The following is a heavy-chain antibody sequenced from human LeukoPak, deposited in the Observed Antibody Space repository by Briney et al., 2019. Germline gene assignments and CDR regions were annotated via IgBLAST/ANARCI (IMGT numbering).Heavy chain of an antibody. J-gene: IGHJ5*02. CDR2: IIPIFGAA. Sequence: ASVKVSCKASGGTFSSYAFSWVRQAPGQGLEWMGGIIPIFGAAIYAQKFQGRVTITTDESTSTAYMELSSLRSEDTAVYYCARARSPSSGYLLRDHNWFDPWGQGTLVTVSS. D-gene: IGHD3-22*01. CDR1: GGTFSSYA. V-gene: IGHV1-69*05. CDR3: ARARSPSSGYLLRDHNWFDP.